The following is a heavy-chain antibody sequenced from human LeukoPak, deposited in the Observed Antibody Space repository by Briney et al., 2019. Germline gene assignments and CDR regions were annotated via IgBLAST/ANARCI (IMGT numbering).Heavy chain of an antibody. CDR1: GYTFTSYG. V-gene: IGHV1-18*01. J-gene: IGHJ4*02. CDR3: ARGFPNRYYYDSSSFYGYYFEY. Sequence: ASVKVSCKASGYTFTSYGISWVRQAPGQGLEWMGWISAYNGNTIYAQKLQGRVTMTTDTSTSTAYMELRSLRSDDTAVYYCARGFPNRYYYDSSSFYGYYFEYWGQGTLVTVSS. D-gene: IGHD3-22*01. CDR2: ISAYNGNT.